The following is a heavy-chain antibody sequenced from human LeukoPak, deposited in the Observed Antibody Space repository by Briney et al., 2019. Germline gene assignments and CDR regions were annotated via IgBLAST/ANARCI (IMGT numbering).Heavy chain of an antibody. CDR2: INPNSGGT. V-gene: IGHV1-2*02. D-gene: IGHD3-10*01. Sequence: ASVKVSCKASGYTFTGYYMHWVRQAPGQGLEWMGWINPNSGGTNYAQKFQGGVTMTRDTSISTAYMELSRLRSDDTAVYYCARVGSGSYRADPWGQGTLVTVSS. CDR3: ARVGSGSYRADP. J-gene: IGHJ5*02. CDR1: GYTFTGYY.